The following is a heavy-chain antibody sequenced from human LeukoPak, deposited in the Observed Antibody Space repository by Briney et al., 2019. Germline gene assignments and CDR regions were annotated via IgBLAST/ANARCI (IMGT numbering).Heavy chain of an antibody. CDR1: GFTFSYAW. CDR3: ASLVGFSLYY. Sequence: GGSLRLSCTASGFTFSYAWMTWVRQGPGKGLEWVGHISVRSDGGTTDYAAPVKGRFPISRDDSKNTLYLQMDSLQTEDTAVYYCASLVGFSLYYWGQGTLVTVSS. D-gene: IGHD1-26*01. J-gene: IGHJ4*02. CDR2: ISVRSDGGTT. V-gene: IGHV3-15*01.